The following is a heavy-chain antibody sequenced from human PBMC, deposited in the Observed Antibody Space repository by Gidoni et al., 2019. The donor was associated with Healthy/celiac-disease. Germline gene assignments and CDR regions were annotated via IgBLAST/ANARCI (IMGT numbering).Heavy chain of an antibody. Sequence: QVQLVQSRAEVKKPGSSVNVSCKASGGTFRSYPISCVRQPTGQGLEWMGGIIPSFGTANYAQKFQGRVTITADESTSTAYMELSSLRSEDTAVYYCARASLTKRQPVLRFLEWSSEKYYFDYWGQGTLVTVSS. J-gene: IGHJ4*02. CDR3: ARASLTKRQPVLRFLEWSSEKYYFDY. CDR2: IIPSFGTA. D-gene: IGHD3-3*01. V-gene: IGHV1-69*01. CDR1: GGTFRSYP.